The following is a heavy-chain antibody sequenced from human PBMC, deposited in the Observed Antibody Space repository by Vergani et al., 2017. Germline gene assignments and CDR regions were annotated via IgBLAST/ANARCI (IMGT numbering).Heavy chain of an antibody. D-gene: IGHD3-22*01. CDR1: GGSITYGAFY. Sequence: QLQLQESGPGLVKPSETLSLTCTVSGGSITYGAFYWGWIRQSPGKGLEWIGSIYYSENKFYNPSLESRVTLSIDTTKNQFSLKLKSVTAADTAVYYCARCFRDEGMIYRGTVENWFDPWGQGTLVTVSS. V-gene: IGHV4-39*01. J-gene: IGHJ5*02. CDR2: IYYSENK. CDR3: ARCFRDEGMIYRGTVENWFDP.